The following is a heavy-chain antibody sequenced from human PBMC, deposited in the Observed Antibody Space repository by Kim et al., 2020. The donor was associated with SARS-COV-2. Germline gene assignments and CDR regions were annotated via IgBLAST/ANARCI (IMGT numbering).Heavy chain of an antibody. CDR3: TRDSYRFNYYYGMDV. D-gene: IGHD3-16*02. J-gene: IGHJ6*02. Sequence: SVKGRFTISRDNAKNTLHLQMNSLTPEDTAVYHCTRDSYRFNYYYGMDVWGQGTTVTVSS. V-gene: IGHV3-74*01.